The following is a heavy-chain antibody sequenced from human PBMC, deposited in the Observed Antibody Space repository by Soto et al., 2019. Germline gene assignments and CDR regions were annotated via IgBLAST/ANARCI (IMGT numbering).Heavy chain of an antibody. Sequence: GGSLRLSCAASGFTFSNAWMSWVRQAPGKGLEWVGRIKSKTDGGTTDYAAPVKGRFTISRDDSKNTLYLQMNSLKTEDTAVYYCSTDILYCGGDCYDAFDIWGQGTMVTVSS. CDR2: IKSKTDGGTT. J-gene: IGHJ3*02. CDR3: STDILYCGGDCYDAFDI. V-gene: IGHV3-15*01. CDR1: GFTFSNAW. D-gene: IGHD2-21*02.